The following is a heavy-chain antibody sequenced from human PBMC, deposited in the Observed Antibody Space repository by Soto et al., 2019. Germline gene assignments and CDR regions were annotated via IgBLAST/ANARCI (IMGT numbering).Heavy chain of an antibody. CDR3: AKSVCSSTSCYYAFDI. Sequence: EVQLLESGGGLVQPGGSLRLSWADSGFTFSSYAMSWVRQAPGKGLEWVSAISGSGGSTYYADSVKGRFTISRGNSKNTLYLQMNSLRAEDTAVYYCAKSVCSSTSCYYAFDIWGQGTMVTVSS. J-gene: IGHJ3*02. CDR2: ISGSGGST. CDR1: GFTFSSYA. D-gene: IGHD2-2*01. V-gene: IGHV3-23*01.